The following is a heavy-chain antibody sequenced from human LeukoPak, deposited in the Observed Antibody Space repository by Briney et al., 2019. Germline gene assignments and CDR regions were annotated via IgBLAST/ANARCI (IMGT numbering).Heavy chain of an antibody. CDR1: GFTFSSHW. CDR2: INSDGSSI. V-gene: IGHV3-74*01. Sequence: GGSLRLSCAASGFTFSSHWMHWVRQAPGKGLVWVSRINSDGSSISYADSVKGRFTISRDNAKNTLYLQMNSLRAEDTAVYYCARDLQLWTTGTHVGGAQVGYWGQGTLVTVSS. J-gene: IGHJ4*02. CDR3: ARDLQLWTTGTHVGGAQVGY. D-gene: IGHD5-18*01.